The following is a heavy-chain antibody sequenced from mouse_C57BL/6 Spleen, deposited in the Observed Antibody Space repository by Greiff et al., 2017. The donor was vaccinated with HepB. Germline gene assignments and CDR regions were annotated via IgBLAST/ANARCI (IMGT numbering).Heavy chain of an antibody. D-gene: IGHD1-1*01. CDR1: GFTFTDYY. CDR2: IRNKANGYTT. V-gene: IGHV7-3*01. J-gene: IGHJ1*03. CDR3: ARYIGYGSSHWYFDV. Sequence: VQLKESGGGLVQPGGSLSLSCAASGFTFTDYYMSWVRQPPGKALEWLGFIRNKANGYTTEYSASVKGRFTISRDNSQSILYLQMNALRAEDSATYYCARYIGYGSSHWYFDVWGTGTTVTVSS.